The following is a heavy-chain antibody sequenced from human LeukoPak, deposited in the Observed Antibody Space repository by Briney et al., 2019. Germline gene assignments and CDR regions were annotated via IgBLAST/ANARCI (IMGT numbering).Heavy chain of an antibody. CDR3: ARWVLTGYYNDY. V-gene: IGHV1-18*04. CDR2: ISAYNGNT. D-gene: IGHD3-9*01. Sequence: ASVKVSCKASGYTFTNYGISWVRQAPGQGLEWMGWISAYNGNTNYAQKLQGRVTMTTDTSTSTAYMELRSLRSDDTAVYYCARWVLTGYYNDYWGQGTLVTVSS. J-gene: IGHJ4*02. CDR1: GYTFTNYG.